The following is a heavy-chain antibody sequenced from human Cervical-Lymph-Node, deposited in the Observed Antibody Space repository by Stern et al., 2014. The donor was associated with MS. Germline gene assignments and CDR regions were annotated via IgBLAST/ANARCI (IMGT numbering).Heavy chain of an antibody. CDR3: ARGGDTISDYYYYGMDV. J-gene: IGHJ6*02. CDR1: GFTFSTYW. V-gene: IGHV3-74*02. Sequence: EVQLVESGGGLVQPGGSLTLSCAASGFTFSTYWMHWVRQVPGKGLVWVSRIHSEGSSTSYADSVKGRFTISRDNAKNTMYLQMNSLRAEDTAVYYCARGGDTISDYYYYGMDVWGQGTTVTVSS. D-gene: IGHD5-24*01. CDR2: IHSEGSST.